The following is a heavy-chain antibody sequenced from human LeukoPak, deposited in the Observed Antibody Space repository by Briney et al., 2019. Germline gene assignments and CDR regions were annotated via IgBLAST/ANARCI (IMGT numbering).Heavy chain of an antibody. Sequence: PSETLSLTCTVSGGAISSSSYSWGWIRQPPGKGLEWIGSIYYSGSTFYNPSLKSRVTISVDTSKNQFSLKLSSVTAADTAVYYCAGQGSGRSSDYWGQGTLVTVSS. CDR2: IYYSGST. CDR3: AGQGSGRSSDY. V-gene: IGHV4-39*01. D-gene: IGHD1-26*01. CDR1: GGAISSSSYS. J-gene: IGHJ4*02.